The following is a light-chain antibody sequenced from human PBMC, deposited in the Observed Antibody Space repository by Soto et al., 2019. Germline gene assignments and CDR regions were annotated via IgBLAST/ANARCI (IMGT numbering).Light chain of an antibody. CDR3: QQRYRTPWT. CDR2: AAS. Sequence: DIQMTQSPSSLSASVGDRVTITCRASQSISSYLNWYQQKPGKAPKLLIYAASSLQSGVPSRFSGSGSRTDFTHTISSLRSEDFATYYCQQRYRTPWTFRQGTKVEIK. J-gene: IGKJ1*01. V-gene: IGKV1-39*01. CDR1: QSISSY.